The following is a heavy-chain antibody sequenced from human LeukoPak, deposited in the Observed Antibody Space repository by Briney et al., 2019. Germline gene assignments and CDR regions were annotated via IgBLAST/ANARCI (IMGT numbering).Heavy chain of an antibody. CDR1: GFTFDDYA. J-gene: IGHJ4*02. V-gene: IGHV3-9*01. Sequence: GGSLRLSCAASGFTFDDYAMHWVRQAPLKGLEWVAGISSNSGSIGHADSVKGRFTTSRDNAKNSLYLQMNSLRAEDTALYHCAKDLSSGWYTSASDWGQGTLVTVSS. CDR3: AKDLSSGWYTSASD. CDR2: ISSNSGSI. D-gene: IGHD6-19*01.